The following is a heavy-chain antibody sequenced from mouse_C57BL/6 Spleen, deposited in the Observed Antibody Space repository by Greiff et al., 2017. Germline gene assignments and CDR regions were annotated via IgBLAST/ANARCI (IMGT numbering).Heavy chain of an antibody. CDR2: IYPRSGNT. J-gene: IGHJ3*01. D-gene: IGHD1-1*01. V-gene: IGHV1-81*01. CDR3: HYYGSSSGWFAL. Sequence: VQLQQSGAELARPGASVKLSCKASGYTFTSYGISWVKQRPGQGLEWIGEIYPRSGNTYYNEKFKGKATLTADKSSSTAYMVLSSLTSEDSAVYCCHYYGSSSGWFALGGRGHRVTVS. CDR1: GYTFTSYG.